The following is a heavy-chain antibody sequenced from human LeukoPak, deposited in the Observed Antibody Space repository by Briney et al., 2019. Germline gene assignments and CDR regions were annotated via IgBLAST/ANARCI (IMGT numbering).Heavy chain of an antibody. V-gene: IGHV4-39*01. CDR1: GDSISSSDYY. CDR2: ISYSGST. Sequence: SSETLSLTCTVSGDSISSSDYYWGWIRQPPGKGLGWIGTISYSGSTYYNPSLQSRVTISVDTSKNQFSLKLSSVTAADTAVYYCARGSRRLADFHYWGQGTLVTVSS. D-gene: IGHD1-26*01. J-gene: IGHJ4*02. CDR3: ARGSRRLADFHY.